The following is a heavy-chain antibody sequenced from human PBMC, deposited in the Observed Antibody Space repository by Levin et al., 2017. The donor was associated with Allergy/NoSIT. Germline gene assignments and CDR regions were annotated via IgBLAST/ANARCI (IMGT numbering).Heavy chain of an antibody. D-gene: IGHD5-12*01. V-gene: IGHV4-39*01. CDR2: IYYSGST. Sequence: SQTLSLTCTVSGGSISSSSYYWGWIRQPPGKGLEWIGSIYYSGSTYYNPSLKSRVTISVDTSKNQFSLKLSSVTAADTAVYYCARLGAPLRNIVATIEIGIFDYWGQGTLVTVSS. J-gene: IGHJ4*02. CDR3: ARLGAPLRNIVATIEIGIFDY. CDR1: GGSISSSSYY.